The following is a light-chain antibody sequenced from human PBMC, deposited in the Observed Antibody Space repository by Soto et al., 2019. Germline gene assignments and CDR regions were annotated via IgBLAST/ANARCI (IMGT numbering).Light chain of an antibody. CDR3: QQYYSYPPT. V-gene: IGKV1-8*01. CDR2: AAS. Sequence: AIRMTQSQSSFSASTGDRVTSSCRASQGINSYLAWYQQKPGKAPKLLIYAASTLQSGVPSRFSGSGSGTDFTLTIRCLQSEDFATYYCQQYYSYPPTFGQGTKLEIK. J-gene: IGKJ2*01. CDR1: QGINSY.